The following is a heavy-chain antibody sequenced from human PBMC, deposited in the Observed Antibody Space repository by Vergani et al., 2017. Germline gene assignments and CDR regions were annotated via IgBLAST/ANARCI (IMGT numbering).Heavy chain of an antibody. CDR3: ARENYDFWSGYYTHPDY. V-gene: IGHV1-69*08. Sequence: QVQLVQSGAEVKKPGSSVKVSCKASGGTFSSYTISWVRQAPGQGLEWMGRIIPILGIANYAQKFQGRVTITADKSTSTAYMELSSLRSEDTAVYYCARENYDFWSGYYTHPDYWGQGTLVTVSS. CDR1: GGTFSSYT. D-gene: IGHD3-3*01. J-gene: IGHJ4*02. CDR2: IIPILGIA.